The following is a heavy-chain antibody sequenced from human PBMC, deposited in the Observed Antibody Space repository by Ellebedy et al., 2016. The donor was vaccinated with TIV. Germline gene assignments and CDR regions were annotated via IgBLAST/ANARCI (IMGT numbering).Heavy chain of an antibody. CDR2: IIPIFGTA. Sequence: SVKVSCXASGGTFSSYAISWVRQAPGQGLEWMGGIIPIFGTANYAQKFQGRVTITADKSTSTAYMELSSLRSEDTAVYYCARDQHYDSSGYYAAFGTDWGQGTLFTISS. CDR3: ARDQHYDSSGYYAAFGTD. V-gene: IGHV1-69*06. CDR1: GGTFSSYA. D-gene: IGHD3-22*01. J-gene: IGHJ4*02.